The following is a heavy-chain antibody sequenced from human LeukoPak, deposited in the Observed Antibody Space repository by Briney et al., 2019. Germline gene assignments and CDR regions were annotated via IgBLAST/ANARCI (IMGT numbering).Heavy chain of an antibody. V-gene: IGHV1-46*01. CDR3: ARDLDGGGYLTPFDY. Sequence: ASVKVSCKASGYTFARYNLHWVRQAPGQGLEWMGTFNPRGGSTSYAQKLQGRLTMTSDTSTSTVYMELSSLRSEDTAEYYCARDLDGGGYLTPFDYWGQGTLVTVSS. CDR1: GYTFARYN. CDR2: FNPRGGST. D-gene: IGHD3-22*01. J-gene: IGHJ4*02.